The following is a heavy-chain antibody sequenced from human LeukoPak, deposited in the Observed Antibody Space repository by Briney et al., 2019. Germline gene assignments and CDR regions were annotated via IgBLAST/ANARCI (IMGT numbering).Heavy chain of an antibody. V-gene: IGHV3-74*01. CDR3: ARDGEYSYGYGFDH. J-gene: IGHJ4*02. Sequence: GGSLRLSCAASGFTFSSYGMYWVRQAPGKGLVWVSRINSDGRSTSYADSVKGRFTISRDSSKNTVYLQMNILRPEETAVYYCARDGEYSYGYGFDHWGQGTLVTVSS. CDR1: GFTFSSYG. D-gene: IGHD5-18*01. CDR2: INSDGRST.